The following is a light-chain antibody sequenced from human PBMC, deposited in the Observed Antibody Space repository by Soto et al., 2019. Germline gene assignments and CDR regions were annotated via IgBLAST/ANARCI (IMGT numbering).Light chain of an antibody. CDR2: DVS. J-gene: IGKJ4*01. CDR1: QSVSTY. CDR3: QQRRSSLT. Sequence: IVLTQSPATLSFSPGERATLSCRASQSVSTYLAWYQQKSGQAPRLLIYDVSKRATGIPPRFSGSGAGTDFTLTISSLEPEDSATYYCQQRRSSLTFGGGTQVEIK. V-gene: IGKV3-11*01.